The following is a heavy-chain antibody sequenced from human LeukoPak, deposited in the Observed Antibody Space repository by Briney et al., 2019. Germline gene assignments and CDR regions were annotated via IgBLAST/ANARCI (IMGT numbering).Heavy chain of an antibody. V-gene: IGHV4-38-2*02. Sequence: PSETLSLSCAVSGFSISSGFLSGWLRAPREGGQEGLGSIGRNGSTYYNASVKGRVTISIDKSKNQLSLQLSCLTAEDTAVYYFARDSGTTGEVKCDPWGHGALFTVSS. CDR1: GFSISSGFL. CDR3: ARDSGTTGEVKCDP. CDR2: IGRNGST. D-gene: IGHD3-10*01. J-gene: IGHJ5*02.